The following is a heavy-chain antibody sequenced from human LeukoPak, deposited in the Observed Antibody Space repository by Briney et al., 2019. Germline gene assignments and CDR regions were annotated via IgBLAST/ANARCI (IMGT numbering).Heavy chain of an antibody. D-gene: IGHD1-26*01. CDR3: ARVSVAATYFRAFDI. Sequence: ASVKVSCKAAGYTFTSYYMHWLRQAPGQGLEWRGIIKPSGGSPTYAQNFQGRVTMTRDTSTSTVYMDLRSLRSEDTAVYYCARVSVAATYFRAFDIWGQGTLVTVSS. V-gene: IGHV1-46*01. J-gene: IGHJ3*02. CDR1: GYTFTSYY. CDR2: IKPSGGSP.